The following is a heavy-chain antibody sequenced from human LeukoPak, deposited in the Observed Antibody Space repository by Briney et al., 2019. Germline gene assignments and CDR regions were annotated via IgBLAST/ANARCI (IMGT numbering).Heavy chain of an antibody. CDR1: AFTFSNYA. CDR3: AKLWGYSGYDQIDY. D-gene: IGHD5-12*01. CDR2: MNGSGGST. Sequence: QPGGSLRLSCAASAFTFSNYAMSWVRQAPGKGLEWVSGMNGSGGSTYYAASVKGRFTISRDNAKNTLYLQMNSLRAEETAVYYCAKLWGYSGYDQIDYWGQGTLVTVSS. V-gene: IGHV3-23*01. J-gene: IGHJ4*02.